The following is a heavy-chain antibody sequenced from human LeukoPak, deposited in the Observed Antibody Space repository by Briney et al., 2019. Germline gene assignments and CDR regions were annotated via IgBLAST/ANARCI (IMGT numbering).Heavy chain of an antibody. Sequence: PGGSLRLSCAASGFTFTTYSMSWVRQAPGKGLEWVSAINSGGTFSKYADPVTGRFTISRDNSKNTLFLQMNSLRAEDTAIYYCAKEDTLTTKLSFDSWGPGTLVTVSS. CDR2: INSGGTFS. D-gene: IGHD4-17*01. CDR3: AKEDTLTTKLSFDS. J-gene: IGHJ4*02. V-gene: IGHV3-23*01. CDR1: GFTFTTYS.